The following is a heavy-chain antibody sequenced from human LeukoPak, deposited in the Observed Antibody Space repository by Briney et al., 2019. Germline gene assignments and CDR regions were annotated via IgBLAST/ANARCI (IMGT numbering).Heavy chain of an antibody. J-gene: IGHJ6*02. D-gene: IGHD4-23*01. CDR2: IKPDGSEK. CDR1: GFTFSSYW. Sequence: GGSLRLSCAASGFTFSSYWMSWVRQAPGKGLEWVANIKPDGSEKYYADSVKGRFTISRDNSKNTLYLQMNSLRAEDTAVYYCARDFGGNSYGLDVWGQGTTVTVSS. CDR3: ARDFGGNSYGLDV. V-gene: IGHV3-7*01.